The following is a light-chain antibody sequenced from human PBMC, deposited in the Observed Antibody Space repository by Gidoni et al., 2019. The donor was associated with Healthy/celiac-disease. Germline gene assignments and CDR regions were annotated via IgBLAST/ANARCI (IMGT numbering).Light chain of an antibody. CDR2: GNS. Sequence: QSVLTQPPSVSGAPGQRVTISCTGSSSNNGAGYDVHWYQQLPGTAPKLLISGNSNRPSGVPDRFSGSKSGTSASLAITGLQAEDEADYYCQSYDSRLSGWVFGGGTKLTVL. V-gene: IGLV1-40*01. J-gene: IGLJ3*02. CDR3: QSYDSRLSGWV. CDR1: SSNNGAGYD.